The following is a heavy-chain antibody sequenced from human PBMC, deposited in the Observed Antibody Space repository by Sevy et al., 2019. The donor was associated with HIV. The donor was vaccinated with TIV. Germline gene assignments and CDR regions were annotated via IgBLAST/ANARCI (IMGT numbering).Heavy chain of an antibody. Sequence: GGSLRLSCAASGFTFSSYWMRWVRQAPGKGLVWVSRINSDGSSTSYADSVKGRFTISRDNTKNTLYLQMNSLRAEDTAVYYCARDRSLYFYDAFDIWGQWTMVTVSS. CDR1: GFTFSSYW. CDR3: ARDRSLYFYDAFDI. CDR2: INSDGSST. V-gene: IGHV3-74*01. J-gene: IGHJ3*02. D-gene: IGHD3-10*01.